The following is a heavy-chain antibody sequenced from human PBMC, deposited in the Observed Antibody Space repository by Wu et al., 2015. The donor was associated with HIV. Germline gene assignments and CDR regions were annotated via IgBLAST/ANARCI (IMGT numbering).Heavy chain of an antibody. Sequence: VQSGAEMRKPGSSVKISCKVSDESFNNYPIHWVRQVPGQGLEWMGWIKPSSGLINYAPKFQGRVTMTRDTSINTAYMDLAGLTSDDTAVYYCARNVENWGQGTLITVSS. CDR2: IKPSSGLI. D-gene: IGHD1-1*01. CDR1: DESFNNYP. V-gene: IGHV1-2*02. J-gene: IGHJ4*02. CDR3: ARNVEN.